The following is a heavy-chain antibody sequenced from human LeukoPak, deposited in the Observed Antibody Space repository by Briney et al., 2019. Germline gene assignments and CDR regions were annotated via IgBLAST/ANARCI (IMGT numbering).Heavy chain of an antibody. J-gene: IGHJ4*02. CDR1: GYTFTGYY. CDR2: INPNSGGT. V-gene: IGHV1-2*02. CDR3: ARGSGYSSGYTQY. D-gene: IGHD6-19*01. Sequence: GASVKVSCKASGYTFTGYYMHWVRQAPGQGLEWMGWINPNSGGTNYAQKFQGRVTMTRDTSISTAYMELSRLRSDDTAVYYCARGSGYSSGYTQYWGQGTLVTVSS.